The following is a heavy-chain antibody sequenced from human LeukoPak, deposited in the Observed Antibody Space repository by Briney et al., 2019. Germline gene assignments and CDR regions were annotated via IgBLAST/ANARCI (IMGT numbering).Heavy chain of an antibody. CDR2: ISWNSGNI. V-gene: IGHV3-9*01. D-gene: IGHD3-10*01. CDR3: AKAIMVRGVIITLSYFDY. CDR1: GFTFSIYS. J-gene: IGHJ4*02. Sequence: GGSLRLSCAASGFTFSIYSMDWVRQAPGKGLEWVSGISWNSGNIGYADSVKGRFTISRDNAKNSLYLQMNSLRAEDTALYYCAKAIMVRGVIITLSYFDYWGQGTLVTVSS.